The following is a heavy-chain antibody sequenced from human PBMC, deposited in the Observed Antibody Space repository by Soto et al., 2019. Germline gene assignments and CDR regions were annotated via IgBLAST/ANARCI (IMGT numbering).Heavy chain of an antibody. D-gene: IGHD3-3*01. CDR1: GFTFSSYA. V-gene: IGHV3-23*01. Sequence: GGSLRLSCAASGFTFSSYAMSWVRQASGKGLEWVSAISGSGGSTYYADSVKGRFTISRDNSKKTLYLQMNSLRAEDTAVYYCATFSRTYYDFWSGYYYYYGMDVWGQGTTVTAPQ. J-gene: IGHJ6*01. CDR3: ATFSRTYYDFWSGYYYYYGMDV. CDR2: ISGSGGST.